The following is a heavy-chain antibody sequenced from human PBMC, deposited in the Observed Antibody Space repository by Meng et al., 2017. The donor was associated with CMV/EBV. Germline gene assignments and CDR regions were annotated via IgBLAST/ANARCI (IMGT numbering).Heavy chain of an antibody. V-gene: IGHV3-74*01. CDR2: IHSDGVSA. J-gene: IGHJ6*02. Sequence: GGSLRLSCGGSGFTFGSYWMHWARQVPGKGLVWISRIHSDGVSADYAGSVMGRFTISRDNAKNTVYLQMNSLRPEDTAVYYCARMFNYDFSRGGMDVWGQGTTVTVSS. CDR3: ARMFNYDFSRGGMDV. CDR1: GFTFGSYW. D-gene: IGHD3-3*01.